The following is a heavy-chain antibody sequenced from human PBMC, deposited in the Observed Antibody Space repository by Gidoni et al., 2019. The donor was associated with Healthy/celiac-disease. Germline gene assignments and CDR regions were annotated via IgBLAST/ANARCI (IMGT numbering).Heavy chain of an antibody. CDR1: GFPFSGSS. V-gene: IGHV3-73*02. CDR2: IRSKANSYAT. J-gene: IGHJ5*02. CDR3: TRSTNWRYEFNWFDP. D-gene: IGHD1-20*01. Sequence: EVQLVESGGGLVQPGGSLELSCAASGFPFSGSSMHWVRQASGKGLEWVGRIRSKANSYATTYAASVKGRFTISRDDSKNTAYLQMNSLKTEDTAVYYCTRSTNWRYEFNWFDPWGQGTLVTVSS.